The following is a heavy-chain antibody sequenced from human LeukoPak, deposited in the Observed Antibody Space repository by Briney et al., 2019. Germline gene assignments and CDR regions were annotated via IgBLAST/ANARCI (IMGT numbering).Heavy chain of an antibody. Sequence: APVKVSCKASGYTFSSHYMHWVRQAPGQGLEWMGGISPSGDTTFYAQRFQGRLTMTRDTSTSIVYMELSSLRSEDTAVYYCAREAITLKNFDYWGQGTLVTVSS. CDR1: GYTFSSHY. D-gene: IGHD1-26*01. CDR2: ISPSGDTT. CDR3: AREAITLKNFDY. J-gene: IGHJ4*02. V-gene: IGHV1-46*01.